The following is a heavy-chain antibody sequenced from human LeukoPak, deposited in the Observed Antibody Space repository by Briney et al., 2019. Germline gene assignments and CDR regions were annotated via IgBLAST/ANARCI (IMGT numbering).Heavy chain of an antibody. J-gene: IGHJ4*02. D-gene: IGHD4-11*01. CDR2: IYHSGST. V-gene: IGHV4-38-2*02. Sequence: SETLSLTCTVSGYSISSGYYWGWIRQPPGKGLEWIGSIYHSGSTYYNPSLKSRVSMSVDTSKNQFSLKLSSVTAADTAVYYCARLSTVTTSFDYWGQGTLVTVSS. CDR3: ARLSTVTTSFDY. CDR1: GYSISSGYY.